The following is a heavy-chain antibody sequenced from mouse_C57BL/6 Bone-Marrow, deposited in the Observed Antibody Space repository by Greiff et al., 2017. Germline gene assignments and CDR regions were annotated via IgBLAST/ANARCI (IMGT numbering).Heavy chain of an antibody. Sequence: VQLQESGPGLVAPSQSLSITCTVSGFSLTGYGVDWVRQSPGKGLEWLGVIWGVGSTNYNSALKSRLSISKDNSKSQVFLKMNSLQTDDTAMYYCARRDGYWYFDVWGTGTTVTVSS. CDR1: GFSLTGYG. D-gene: IGHD2-3*01. CDR3: ARRDGYWYFDV. J-gene: IGHJ1*03. V-gene: IGHV2-6*01. CDR2: IWGVGST.